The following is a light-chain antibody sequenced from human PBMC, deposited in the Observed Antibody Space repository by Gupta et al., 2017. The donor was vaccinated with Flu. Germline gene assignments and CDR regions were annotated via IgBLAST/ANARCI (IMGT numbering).Light chain of an antibody. CDR2: INNDRSL. J-gene: IGLJ3*02. V-gene: IGLV4-69*01. CDR1: SGHSTYA. CDR3: QTWGTGVRV. Sequence: QPLLTQSPAVSDSLGASVQLPCTLDSGHSTYAIAWHQQRPQKCPRFLMNINNDRSLIKADGIPDLFSGSTSGAERYLIISSLQSEDEGDYYCQTWGTGVRVFGGGTRLTVL.